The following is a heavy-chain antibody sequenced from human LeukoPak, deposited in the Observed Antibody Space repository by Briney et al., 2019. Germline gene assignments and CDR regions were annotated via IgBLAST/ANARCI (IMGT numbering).Heavy chain of an antibody. V-gene: IGHV3-23*01. Sequence: GESLRLSCEASGFTFTKFWMSWVRQAPGKGLEWVSAINPSGGSTYYADSVKGRFTISRDNSKNTLYLQMNSLRAEDTAVYYCARDRGGAYDFWSGYYTGYFDYWGQGTLVPVSS. CDR2: INPSGGST. J-gene: IGHJ4*02. CDR3: ARDRGGAYDFWSGYYTGYFDY. D-gene: IGHD3-3*01. CDR1: GFTFTKFW.